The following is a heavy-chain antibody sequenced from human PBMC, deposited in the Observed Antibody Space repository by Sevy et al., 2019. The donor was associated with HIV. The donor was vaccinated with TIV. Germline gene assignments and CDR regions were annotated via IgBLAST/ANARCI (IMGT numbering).Heavy chain of an antibody. CDR2: INPNSGGT. Sequence: ASVKVSCKASGYTFTGYYMHWVRQAPGQGLEWMGWINPNSGGTNYAQKFQGRVTMTRDTSISTAYMELSRLRSDDTAAYYCARGVVVVPAAMLPFDPWGQGTLVTVSS. CDR1: GYTFTGYY. J-gene: IGHJ5*02. CDR3: ARGVVVVPAAMLPFDP. D-gene: IGHD2-2*01. V-gene: IGHV1-2*02.